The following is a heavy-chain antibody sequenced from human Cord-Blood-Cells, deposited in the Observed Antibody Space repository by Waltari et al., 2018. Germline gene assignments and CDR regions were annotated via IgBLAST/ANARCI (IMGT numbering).Heavy chain of an antibody. CDR1: GYTFTGYY. Sequence: GAEVKKPGASVKVSCQAYGYTFTGYYLHWVRQAPGQGLEWMGWINPNSGGTNYAQKFQGRDTMTRDTSISTAYMELSRLRSDDTAVYYCAREGLFGKRDGYVYWGQGTLVTVSS. J-gene: IGHJ4*02. D-gene: IGHD5-12*01. CDR3: AREGLFGKRDGYVY. V-gene: IGHV1-2*02. CDR2: INPNSGGT.